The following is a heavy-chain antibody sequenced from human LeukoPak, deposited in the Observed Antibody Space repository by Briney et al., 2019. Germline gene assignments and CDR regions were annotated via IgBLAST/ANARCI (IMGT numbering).Heavy chain of an antibody. D-gene: IGHD3-3*01. CDR2: IYTSGST. Sequence: SETLSLTCTVSGGSISSYYWSWIRQPAGKGLEWIGSIYTSGSTNYNPFLKSRVTMSVDTSKNQFSLKLSSVTAADTAVYYCARDYPPDTIFGVAIFDYWGQGTLVTVSS. V-gene: IGHV4-4*07. CDR3: ARDYPPDTIFGVAIFDY. J-gene: IGHJ4*02. CDR1: GGSISSYY.